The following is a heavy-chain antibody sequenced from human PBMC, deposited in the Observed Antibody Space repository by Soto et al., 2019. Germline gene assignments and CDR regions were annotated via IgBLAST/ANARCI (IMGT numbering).Heavy chain of an antibody. Sequence: QVQLVQSGAEVKKPGSSVKVSCKASGGTFSSYAVSWVRQAPGQGLEWMGGIIPIFGTANYAQKFQGRVTITADKSTSTAYMELSSLRSEDTAVYYCARDLYYGVYPRGYYGMDVWGQGTTVTVSS. D-gene: IGHD4-17*01. CDR2: IIPIFGTA. J-gene: IGHJ6*02. CDR3: ARDLYYGVYPRGYYGMDV. CDR1: GGTFSSYA. V-gene: IGHV1-69*06.